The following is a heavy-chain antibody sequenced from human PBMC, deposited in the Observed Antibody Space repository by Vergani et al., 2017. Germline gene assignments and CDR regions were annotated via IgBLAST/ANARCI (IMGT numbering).Heavy chain of an antibody. CDR1: GFTFSSYS. CDR3: ARDQKMVRGEYGMDV. V-gene: IGHV3-21*01. D-gene: IGHD3-10*01. J-gene: IGHJ6*02. CDR2: ISSSSSYI. Sequence: EVQLVESGGGLVKPGGSLRLSCAASGFTFSSYSMNWVRQAPGKGLEWVSSISSSSSYIYYADSVKGRFTISRDNAKNSLYLQMNSLRAEDTAVYYCARDQKMVRGEYGMDVWGQGTTVTVSS.